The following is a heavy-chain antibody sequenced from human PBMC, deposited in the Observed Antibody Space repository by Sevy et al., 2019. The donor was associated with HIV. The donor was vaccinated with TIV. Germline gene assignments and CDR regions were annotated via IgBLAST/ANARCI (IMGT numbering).Heavy chain of an antibody. CDR2: INPNSGGT. CDR1: GYTFTGYY. D-gene: IGHD3-3*01. CDR3: ARVKVLGITIFGFDP. J-gene: IGHJ5*02. V-gene: IGHV1-2*06. Sequence: ASVKVSCKASGYTFTGYYMHWVRQAPGQGLEWMGRINPNSGGTNYAQKFQGRVTMTRDTSISTAYMELSRLRSDDTAVYYCARVKVLGITIFGFDPWGQGTLVTVSS.